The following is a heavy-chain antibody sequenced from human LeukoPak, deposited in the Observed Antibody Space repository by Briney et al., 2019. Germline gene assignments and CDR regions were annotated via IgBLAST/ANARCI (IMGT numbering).Heavy chain of an antibody. D-gene: IGHD3-3*01. CDR1: GGSISSGSYY. V-gene: IGHV4-61*02. J-gene: IGHJ5*02. CDR2: IYTSGST. CDR3: ARVPYYDFWSGYGYGWFDP. Sequence: SETLSLTCTVSGGSISSGSYYWSWIRQPAGKGLECIGRIYTSGSTNYNPSLKSRVTISVDTSKNQFSLKLSSVTAADTAVYYCARVPYYDFWSGYGYGWFDPWGQGTLVTVSS.